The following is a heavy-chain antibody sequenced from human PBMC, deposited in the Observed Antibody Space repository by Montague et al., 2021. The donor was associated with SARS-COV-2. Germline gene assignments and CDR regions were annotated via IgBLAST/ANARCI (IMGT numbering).Heavy chain of an antibody. J-gene: IGHJ6*02. CDR2: IYYRGST. V-gene: IGHV4-59*01. CDR3: ARGGGYYNYGLDV. Sequence: SETLSLTCTVSVGSISNYYWWCIRQPAGRVLGWIGYIYYRGSTDYSPPLKSRATIFLNTSKNQFSLKVTAVTAADAAVYYCARGGGYYNYGLDVWGPGTTVAVSS. D-gene: IGHD3-22*01. CDR1: VGSISNYY.